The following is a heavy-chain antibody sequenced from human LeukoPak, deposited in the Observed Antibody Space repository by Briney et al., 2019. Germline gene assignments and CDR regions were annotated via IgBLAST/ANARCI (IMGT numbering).Heavy chain of an antibody. Sequence: GRSLRLSCAASGFTFSSYGMHWVRQAPGKGLEWVAVISYDGSNKYYADSVKGRFTISRDNSKNTLYLQMNSLRAEDTAVYYCARGKSLIAADWGQGTLVTVSS. V-gene: IGHV3-30*03. D-gene: IGHD6-13*01. CDR2: ISYDGSNK. CDR1: GFTFSSYG. CDR3: ARGKSLIAAD. J-gene: IGHJ4*02.